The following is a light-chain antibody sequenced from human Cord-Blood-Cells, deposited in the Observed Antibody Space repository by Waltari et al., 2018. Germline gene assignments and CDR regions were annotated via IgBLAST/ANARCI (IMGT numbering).Light chain of an antibody. CDR2: DAS. Sequence: EIVLTQSPATLSLSPGERATISCRASQSVSSYLAWYQQKPGQAPRLRIYDASNMATGIPARFSGSGSGTDFTLTISSLEPEDFAVYYCQQRSNWRASFGQGTKLEIK. CDR3: QQRSNWRAS. CDR1: QSVSSY. J-gene: IGKJ2*03. V-gene: IGKV3-11*01.